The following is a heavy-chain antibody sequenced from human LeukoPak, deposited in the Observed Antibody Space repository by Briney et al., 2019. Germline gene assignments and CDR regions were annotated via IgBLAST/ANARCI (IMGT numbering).Heavy chain of an antibody. CDR2: IYTSGST. CDR3: ARDPGWYCSSTSCFSYWYFDL. CDR1: GGSISSYY. J-gene: IGHJ2*01. Sequence: SETLSLTCTVSGGSISSYYWSWIRQPAGKGLEWIGRIYTSGSTNYNPSLKSRVTMSVDTSKNQFSLKLSSVTAADTAVYYCARDPGWYCSSTSCFSYWYFDLWGRGTLVTVSS. V-gene: IGHV4-4*07. D-gene: IGHD2-2*01.